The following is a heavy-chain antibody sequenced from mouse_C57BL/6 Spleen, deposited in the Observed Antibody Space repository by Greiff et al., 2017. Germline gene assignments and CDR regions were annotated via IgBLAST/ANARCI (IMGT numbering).Heavy chain of an antibody. CDR1: GYTFTSYW. Sequence: QVQLQQPGAELVKPGASVKLSCKASGYTFTSYWMPWVKQRPGRGLEWIGRIDPNSGGTKYNEKFKSKSKLTVDKPSSTAYMQLSSLTSEDSAVYYCSRSTTVVAWFAYWGQGTLVTVSA. J-gene: IGHJ3*01. D-gene: IGHD1-1*01. CDR3: SRSTTVVAWFAY. V-gene: IGHV1-72*01. CDR2: IDPNSGGT.